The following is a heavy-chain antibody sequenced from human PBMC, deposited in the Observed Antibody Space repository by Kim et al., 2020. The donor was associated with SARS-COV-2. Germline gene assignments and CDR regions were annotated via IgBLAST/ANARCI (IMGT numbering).Heavy chain of an antibody. CDR3: ARLGDGHSYGPSLYYYGMDV. CDR2: IYPGDSDT. J-gene: IGHJ6*02. V-gene: IGHV5-51*01. D-gene: IGHD5-18*01. Sequence: GESLKISCKGSGYSFTSYWIGWVRQMPGKGLEWMGIIYPGDSDTRYSPSFQGQVTISADKSISTAYLQWSSLKASDTAMYYCARLGDGHSYGPSLYYYGMDVWGQGTTVTVSS. CDR1: GYSFTSYW.